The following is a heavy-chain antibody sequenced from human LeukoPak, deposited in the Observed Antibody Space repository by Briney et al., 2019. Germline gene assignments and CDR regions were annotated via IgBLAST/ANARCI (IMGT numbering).Heavy chain of an antibody. J-gene: IGHJ4*02. D-gene: IGHD3-10*01. CDR1: GFTFSSYA. CDR2: IRSKTYGGTT. Sequence: GGSLRLSCAASGFTFSSYAMHWVRQAPGKGLEWVGFIRSKTYGGTTEYAASVKGRFTISRDDSKSIAYLQMNSLKTEDTAVYYCTGSFGELAFFDYWGQGTLVTVSS. CDR3: TGSFGELAFFDY. V-gene: IGHV3-49*04.